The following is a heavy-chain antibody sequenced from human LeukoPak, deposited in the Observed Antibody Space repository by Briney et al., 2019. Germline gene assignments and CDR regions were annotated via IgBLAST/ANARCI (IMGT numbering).Heavy chain of an antibody. CDR3: ARARGDSSPASRYFDY. CDR2: IAYDGGEK. D-gene: IGHD5-18*01. CDR1: GFTFSNYV. J-gene: IGHJ4*02. Sequence: GGSLRLSCAASGFTFSNYVMHWVRQAPGKELEWVALIAYDGGEKYYADSVKGRFTISRDNSKNTLYLQMNSLRAEDTAMFYCARARGDSSPASRYFDYWGQGALVTVSS. V-gene: IGHV3-30-3*01.